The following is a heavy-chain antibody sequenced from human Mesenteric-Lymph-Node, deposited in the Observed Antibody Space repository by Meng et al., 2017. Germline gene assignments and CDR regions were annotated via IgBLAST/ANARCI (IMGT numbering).Heavy chain of an antibody. CDR1: GYTFTSYG. V-gene: IGHV1-2*02. J-gene: IGHJ5*02. Sequence: ASVKVSCKASGYTFTSYGISWVRQAPGQGLEWMGWINPNSGGTNYAQKFQGRVTMTRDTSISTAYMELSRLRSDDTAVYYCARLDWNDNWFDPWGQGTLVTVS. CDR2: INPNSGGT. CDR3: ARLDWNDNWFDP. D-gene: IGHD1-1*01.